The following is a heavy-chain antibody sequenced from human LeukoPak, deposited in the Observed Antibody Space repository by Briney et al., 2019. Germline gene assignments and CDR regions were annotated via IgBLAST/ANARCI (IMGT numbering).Heavy chain of an antibody. D-gene: IGHD3-22*01. CDR1: GYTLTELS. V-gene: IGHV1-24*01. Sequence: ASVKVSCKVSGYTLTELSMHWVRQAPGKGLEWMGGFDPEDGETIYAQKFQGRVTKTEDTSTDTAYMELSSLRSEDTAVYYCATCPLGGSGYYPYWGQGTLVTVSS. J-gene: IGHJ4*02. CDR3: ATCPLGGSGYYPY. CDR2: FDPEDGET.